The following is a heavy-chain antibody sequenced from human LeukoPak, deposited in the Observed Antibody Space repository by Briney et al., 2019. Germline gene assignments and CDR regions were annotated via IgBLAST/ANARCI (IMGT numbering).Heavy chain of an antibody. CDR1: GGSISSTSYY. CDR3: ARVGGYTLDY. Sequence: PSETLSLTCTVSGGSISSTSYYWAWIRQPPGKGLEWIGFIYYSGSTNYNPSLKSRVTISVDKSKNQFSLKLSSVTAADTAVYYCARVGGYTLDYWGQGTLVTVSS. CDR2: IYYSGST. V-gene: IGHV4-39*07. J-gene: IGHJ4*02. D-gene: IGHD3-22*01.